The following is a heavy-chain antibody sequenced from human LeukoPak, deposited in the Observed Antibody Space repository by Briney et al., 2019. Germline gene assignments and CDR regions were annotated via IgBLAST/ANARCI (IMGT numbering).Heavy chain of an antibody. V-gene: IGHV5-51*01. CDR3: ARQARDYYDSSDFDY. CDR2: IYPGDSDT. Sequence: LGESLKISCKGSGYSFTSYWIGWVRQMPGKGLEWMGIIYPGDSDTRYSPSFQGQATISADKSISTAYLQWSSLKASDTAMYYCARQARDYYDSSDFDYWGQGTLVTVSS. J-gene: IGHJ4*02. CDR1: GYSFTSYW. D-gene: IGHD3-22*01.